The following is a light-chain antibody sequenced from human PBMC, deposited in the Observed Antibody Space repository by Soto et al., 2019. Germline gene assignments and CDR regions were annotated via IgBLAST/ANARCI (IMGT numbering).Light chain of an antibody. CDR3: QQYNSLSPWT. Sequence: DIQMTQSPSTLSAFVGDRVTIICRASQRIGSWLALYQQKPGNAPRLLIYDASKLGRGVPSRFSGAGSGTEFILIISSLQPDDFATYFCQQYNSLSPWTFGQGTKVDIK. CDR2: DAS. V-gene: IGKV1-5*02. J-gene: IGKJ1*01. CDR1: QRIGSW.